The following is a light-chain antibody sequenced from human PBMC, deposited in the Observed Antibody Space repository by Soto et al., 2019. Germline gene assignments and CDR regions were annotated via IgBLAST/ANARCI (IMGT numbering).Light chain of an antibody. V-gene: IGLV1-40*01. Sequence: QYVLTQPPSVSGAPGQRVTISCTGSSSNIGAGYDVHWYQQLPETAPKLLIYGNNNRPSGVPDRFSGSKSGTSASLAITGLQAEDEADYYCQSYDSSLSGWVFGGGTKLTVL. J-gene: IGLJ3*02. CDR3: QSYDSSLSGWV. CDR1: SSNIGAGYD. CDR2: GNN.